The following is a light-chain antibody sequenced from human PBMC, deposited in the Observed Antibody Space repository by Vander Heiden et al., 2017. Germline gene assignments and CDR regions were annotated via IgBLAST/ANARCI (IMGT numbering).Light chain of an antibody. Sequence: VLTQPPPVSAPPGQTVTISCSGRSTNIGSNDVAWYQQLPGTSPKLLIYYNDKRPSGIPDRFSGAKTGTSATLGITGRQTGDEADYYCATWDTSRSARIFGGGTKLTVL. CDR3: ATWDTSRSARI. J-gene: IGLJ2*01. CDR2: YND. CDR1: STNIGSND. V-gene: IGLV1-51*01.